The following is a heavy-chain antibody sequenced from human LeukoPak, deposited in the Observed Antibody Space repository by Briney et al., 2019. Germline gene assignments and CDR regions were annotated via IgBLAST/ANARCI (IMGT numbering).Heavy chain of an antibody. CDR1: GGTFSSYA. CDR3: ARDSKTSYDYVCGSYRMTDAFDI. V-gene: IGHV1-69*01. Sequence: SVKVSCKASGGTFSSYAISWVRQAPGQGLEWMGGIIPIFGAANYAQKFQGRVTITADESTSTAYMELSSLRSEDTAVYYCARDSKTSYDYVCGSYRMTDAFDIWGQGTMVTVSS. CDR2: IIPIFGAA. D-gene: IGHD3-16*02. J-gene: IGHJ3*02.